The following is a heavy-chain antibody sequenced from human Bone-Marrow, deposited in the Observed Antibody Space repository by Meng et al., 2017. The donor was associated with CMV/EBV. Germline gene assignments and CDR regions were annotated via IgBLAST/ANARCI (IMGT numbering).Heavy chain of an antibody. CDR2: IYYSGST. Sequence: SETLSLTCTVSGGSISSYYWSWIRQPPGKGLEWIGYIYYSGSTNYNPSLKSRVTISVDTSKNQFPLKLSSVTAADTAVYFCARDRGCTSTSCYTRLLYYYGMDIWGQGTTVTVSS. CDR1: GGSISSYY. J-gene: IGHJ6*02. V-gene: IGHV4-59*01. CDR3: ARDRGCTSTSCYTRLLYYYGMDI. D-gene: IGHD2-2*02.